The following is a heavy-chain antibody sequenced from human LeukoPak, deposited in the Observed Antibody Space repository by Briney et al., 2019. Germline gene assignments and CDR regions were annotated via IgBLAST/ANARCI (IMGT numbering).Heavy chain of an antibody. CDR3: AKDPAARPLRLITDDAFDI. CDR1: GFTFSSYE. CDR2: IRHDGSNK. D-gene: IGHD3-16*01. Sequence: GGSLRLSCAASGFTFSSYEMNWVRQAPGKGPEWVAFIRHDGSNKYDADSVKGRFTISRDNSKNTLYLQMNSLRPEDTAVYYCAKDPAARPLRLITDDAFDIWGQGTMVTVSS. V-gene: IGHV3-30*02. J-gene: IGHJ3*02.